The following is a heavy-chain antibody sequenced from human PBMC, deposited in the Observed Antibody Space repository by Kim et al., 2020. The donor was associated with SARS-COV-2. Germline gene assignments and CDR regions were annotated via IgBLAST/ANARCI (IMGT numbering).Heavy chain of an antibody. D-gene: IGHD6-6*01. Sequence: AETLSLTCTVSGDSISSNNYYWDWIRQPPGKGLEWIGNIYASGTTYYSPSLKSRVTISVDASKNQFSLRLSSVTAADTALYYCARNPRRGSSSGFDDWGPGTLVTVSS. J-gene: IGHJ4*01. CDR2: IYASGTT. CDR1: GDSISSNNYY. V-gene: IGHV4-39*01. CDR3: ARNPRRGSSSGFDD.